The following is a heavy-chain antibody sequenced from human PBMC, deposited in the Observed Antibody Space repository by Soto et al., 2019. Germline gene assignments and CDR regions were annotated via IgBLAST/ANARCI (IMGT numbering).Heavy chain of an antibody. V-gene: IGHV4-30-2*01. J-gene: IGHJ4*02. CDR2: IYHSGST. D-gene: IGHD2-2*01. CDR3: ASGPTHIVLVPAATEYYFDY. Sequence: TSETLSLTCAVSGGSISSGGYSWSWIRQPPGKGLQWIGYIYHSGSTYYNPSLKSRVTISVDRSKNQFSLKLSSVTAADTAVYYCASGPTHIVLVPAATEYYFDYWGQGTLVTVSS. CDR1: GGSISSGGYS.